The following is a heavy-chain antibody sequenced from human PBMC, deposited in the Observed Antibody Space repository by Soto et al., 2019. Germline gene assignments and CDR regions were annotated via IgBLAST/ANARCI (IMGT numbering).Heavy chain of an antibody. V-gene: IGHV4-34*01. CDR2: INHSGST. Sequence: SETRSLTCAVYGGSFSGYYWSWIRQPPGKGLEWIGEINHSGSTNYNPSLKSRVTISVDTSKNQFSLKLSSVTAADTAVYYCARGGLDCSGGSCYPYYYYYGMDVWGQGTTVTVSS. CDR1: GGSFSGYY. CDR3: ARGGLDCSGGSCYPYYYYYGMDV. J-gene: IGHJ6*02. D-gene: IGHD2-15*01.